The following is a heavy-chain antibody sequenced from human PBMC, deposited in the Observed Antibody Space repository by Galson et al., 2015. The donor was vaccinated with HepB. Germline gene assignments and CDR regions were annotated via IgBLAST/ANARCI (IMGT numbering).Heavy chain of an antibody. Sequence: SLRLSCAASGFTFSSYWMHWVRQAPGKGLVWVSRINSDGSSTSYADSVKGRFTISRDNAKNTLYLQMNSLRAEDTAVYYCARERYDFWSGSKAGGGWFDPWGQGTLVTVSS. CDR3: ARERYDFWSGSKAGGGWFDP. D-gene: IGHD3-3*01. CDR2: INSDGSST. CDR1: GFTFSSYW. V-gene: IGHV3-74*01. J-gene: IGHJ5*02.